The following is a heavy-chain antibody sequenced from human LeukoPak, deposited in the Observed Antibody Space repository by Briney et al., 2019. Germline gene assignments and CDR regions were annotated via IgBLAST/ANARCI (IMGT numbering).Heavy chain of an antibody. Sequence: ASVKVSCKASGYTFTSYDINWVRQATGQGLEWMGWMNPNSGNTGYAQKFQGRVTMTRKTSISTAYMELSSLRSEDTAVYYCARVQRYYYDSSGYYSQNWGQGTLVTVSS. CDR2: MNPNSGNT. CDR3: ARVQRYYYDSSGYYSQN. V-gene: IGHV1-8*01. CDR1: GYTFTSYD. J-gene: IGHJ4*02. D-gene: IGHD3-22*01.